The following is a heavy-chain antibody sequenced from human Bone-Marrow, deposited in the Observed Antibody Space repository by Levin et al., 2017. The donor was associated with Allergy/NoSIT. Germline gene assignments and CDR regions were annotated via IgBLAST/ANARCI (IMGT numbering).Heavy chain of an antibody. CDR2: ISTNTGNP. D-gene: IGHD3-10*01. J-gene: IGHJ4*02. CDR1: GYTFTGYS. CDR3: ARDINYGSYDY. Sequence: ASVKVSCKASGYTFTGYSMNWMRQAPGQGLEWVGYISTNTGNPTYAQGFTGRFVFSLDTSVTTAYLQISSLKAEDTAVYYCARDINYGSYDYWGQGTLVTVSS. V-gene: IGHV7-4-1*02.